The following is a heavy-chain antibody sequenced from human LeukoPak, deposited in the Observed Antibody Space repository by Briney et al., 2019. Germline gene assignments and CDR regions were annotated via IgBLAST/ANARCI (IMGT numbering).Heavy chain of an antibody. CDR2: IIPIYGTA. J-gene: IGHJ5*02. V-gene: IGHV1-69*13. D-gene: IGHD5-24*01. Sequence: SVKVSCKASGGTFSNYPIIWVRQAPGRGLECLGGIIPIYGTANYALMFQGRITLSAHESTATAYMELRNLTSDDTAMYFCATHTGGYNYWWFDIWGQGTLVSVSS. CDR1: GGTFSNYP. CDR3: ATHTGGYNYWWFDI.